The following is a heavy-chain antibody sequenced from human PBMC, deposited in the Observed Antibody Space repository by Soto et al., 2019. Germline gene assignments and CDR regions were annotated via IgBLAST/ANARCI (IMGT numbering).Heavy chain of an antibody. CDR1: GYTLTSYG. Sequence: ASVKVSCKASGYTLTSYGISWVRQAPGQGLEWMGWISAYNGNTNYAQKLQGRVTMTTDTSTSTAYMELRSLRSDDTAVYYCARDRFLEWLTAFDIWGQGTMVTVSS. V-gene: IGHV1-18*01. J-gene: IGHJ3*02. CDR3: ARDRFLEWLTAFDI. D-gene: IGHD3-3*01. CDR2: ISAYNGNT.